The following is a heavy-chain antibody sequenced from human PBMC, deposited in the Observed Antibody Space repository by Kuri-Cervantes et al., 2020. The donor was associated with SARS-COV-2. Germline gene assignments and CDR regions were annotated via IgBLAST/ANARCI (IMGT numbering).Heavy chain of an antibody. V-gene: IGHV3-21*01. D-gene: IGHD5-12*01. CDR3: ARGISYSGYDLDY. J-gene: IGHJ4*02. Sequence: GESLKISCAASGFTFSSYSMNWDRQAPGKGPEWVSSISSSSSYIYYADSVKGRFTISRDNTKNSLYLQMNSLRAEDTAVYYCARGISYSGYDLDYWGQGTLVTVSS. CDR1: GFTFSSYS. CDR2: ISSSSSYI.